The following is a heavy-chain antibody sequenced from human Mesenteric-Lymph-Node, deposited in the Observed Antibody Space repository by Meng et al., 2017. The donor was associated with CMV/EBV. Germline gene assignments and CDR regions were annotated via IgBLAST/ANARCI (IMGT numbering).Heavy chain of an antibody. J-gene: IGHJ4*02. CDR3: AGSRYFYRGIGYPSLDF. D-gene: IGHD3-10*01. V-gene: IGHV3-33*01. CDR2: IWFDGSNK. CDR1: GFTFINYG. Sequence: GESLKISCAASGFTFINYGMQWVRQAPGKGLECVAVIWFDGSNKDYGDSVKGRFTISRDNSKNTLSLQMHRLRAEDTAVYYCAGSRYFYRGIGYPSLDFWGQGTLVTVSS.